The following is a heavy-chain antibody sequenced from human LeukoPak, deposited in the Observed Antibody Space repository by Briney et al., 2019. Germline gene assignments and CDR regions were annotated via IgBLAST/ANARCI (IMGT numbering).Heavy chain of an antibody. CDR3: ATDYSNFYGMDV. D-gene: IGHD4-11*01. CDR1: GGSLNSGGYF. J-gene: IGHJ6*02. CDR2: IQNSART. Sequence: SETLSLTCTVSGGSLNSGGYFWSWIRQPSGKGLEWIGYIQNSARTNYNPSLESRVTISVDSSKDQFSLRLSSVTAADTAVYYCATDYSNFYGMDVWGQGTTVTVSS. V-gene: IGHV4-61*08.